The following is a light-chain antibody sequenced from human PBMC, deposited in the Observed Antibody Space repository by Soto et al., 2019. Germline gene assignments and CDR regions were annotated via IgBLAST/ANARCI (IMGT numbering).Light chain of an antibody. J-gene: IGKJ4*02. CDR1: QSVSSN. V-gene: IGKV3D-15*01. Sequence: EIVMTQSPSTLSVSPWDRATLSCRASQSVSSNLAWYQQKXGQAPMLLIYGASNRATGIPDRFSGSGSGTEFTLTISRLEPEDCAVYYCQQFSSYPLTLGGGTKVDIK. CDR3: QQFSSYPLT. CDR2: GAS.